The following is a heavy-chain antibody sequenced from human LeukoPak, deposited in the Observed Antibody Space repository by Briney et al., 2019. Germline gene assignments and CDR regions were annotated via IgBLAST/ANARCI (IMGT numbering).Heavy chain of an antibody. CDR3: ATHSTLDYYYYYMDV. CDR1: GFTFSSYS. J-gene: IGHJ6*03. V-gene: IGHV3-23*01. Sequence: PGGSLRLSCAASGFTFSSYSMNWVRQAPGKGLEWVSAISGSGGSTYYADSVKGRFTISRDNSKNTLYLQMNSLRAGDTAVYYCATHSTLDYYYYYMDVWGKGTTVTVSS. D-gene: IGHD5/OR15-5a*01. CDR2: ISGSGGST.